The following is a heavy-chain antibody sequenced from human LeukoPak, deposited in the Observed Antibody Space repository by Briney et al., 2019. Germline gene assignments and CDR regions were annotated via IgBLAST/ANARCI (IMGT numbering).Heavy chain of an antibody. CDR3: ARGRADYIAVASFEGYYFDY. J-gene: IGHJ4*02. V-gene: IGHV3-66*01. CDR2: IYSGGST. CDR1: GFTVSSNY. D-gene: IGHD6-19*01. Sequence: GGSLGLSCAASGFTVSSNYMSWVRQAPGKGLEWVSVIYSGGSTYYADSVKGRFTISRDNSKNTLYLQMNSLRAEDTAVYYCARGRADYIAVASFEGYYFDYWGQGTLVTVSS.